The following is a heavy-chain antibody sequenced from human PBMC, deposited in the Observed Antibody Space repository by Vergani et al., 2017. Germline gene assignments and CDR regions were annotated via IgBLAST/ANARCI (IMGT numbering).Heavy chain of an antibody. CDR3: ARHSSLLEPHFDY. Sequence: QVQLQESGPGLVKPSETLSLTCTVSGGSISSYYWSWIRQPPGKGLEWIGYIYYSGSTNYNPSLKSRVTISVDTSKNQFSLKLSSVTAADTAVYYCARHSSLLEPHFDYWGQGTLVTVSS. CDR1: GGSISSYY. D-gene: IGHD2-2*01. V-gene: IGHV4-59*08. J-gene: IGHJ4*02. CDR2: IYYSGST.